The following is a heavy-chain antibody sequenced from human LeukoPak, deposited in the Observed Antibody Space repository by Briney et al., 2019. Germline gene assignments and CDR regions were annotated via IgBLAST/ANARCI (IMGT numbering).Heavy chain of an antibody. CDR1: GGSISSGGYS. CDR2: IYHSGST. J-gene: IGHJ4*02. D-gene: IGHD6-19*01. V-gene: IGHV4-30-2*01. CDR3: ARVPIAVAEEAYFDY. Sequence: SETLSLTCAVSGGSISSGGYSWSWIRQPPGKGLEWIGYIYHSGSTYYNPSLKSRVTISVGRSKNQFSLKLSSVTAADTAVYYCARVPIAVAEEAYFDYWGQGTLVTVSS.